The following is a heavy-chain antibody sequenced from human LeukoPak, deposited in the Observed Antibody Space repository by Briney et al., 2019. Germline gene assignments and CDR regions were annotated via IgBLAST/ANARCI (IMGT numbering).Heavy chain of an antibody. V-gene: IGHV3-74*01. J-gene: IGHJ4*02. CDR2: INQDGSNT. Sequence: GGSLRLSCAASGFTFDDYGMSWVRQVPGKGLVWVSRINQDGSNTFYADSVKGRFTTSRDNAKNTLYLQMNSLGVEDTAVYYCARDLHWGASDYWGQGTLVTVSS. CDR1: GFTFDDYG. D-gene: IGHD1-26*01. CDR3: ARDLHWGASDY.